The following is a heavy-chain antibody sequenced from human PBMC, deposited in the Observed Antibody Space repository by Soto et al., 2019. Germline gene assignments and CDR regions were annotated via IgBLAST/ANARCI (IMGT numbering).Heavy chain of an antibody. CDR1: GYTFTGYY. V-gene: IGHV1-2*02. Sequence: ASVKVSCKASGYTFTGYYMHWVRQAPGQGLEWMGWINPNSGGTNYAQKFQGRVTMTRDTSISTAYMELSRLRSDDTAVYYCARDSPRQYCGGGSCSTGNDSWGQGP. CDR3: ARDSPRQYCGGGSCSTGNDS. CDR2: INPNSGGT. J-gene: IGHJ5*01. D-gene: IGHD2-15*01.